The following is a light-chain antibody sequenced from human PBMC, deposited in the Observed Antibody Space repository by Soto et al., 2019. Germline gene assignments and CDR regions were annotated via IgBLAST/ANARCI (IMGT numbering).Light chain of an antibody. CDR3: CSFAGGPYV. J-gene: IGLJ1*01. CDR1: SSDVGNYNL. Sequence: QSALTQPAPVSGSPGQSITISCTGTSSDVGNYNLVSWYQQHPGKAPTVIIFEVTKRPSGVSHRFSASRSGNTASLTISGLQAEDEADYYCCSFAGGPYVFGTGTKLTVL. V-gene: IGLV2-23*02. CDR2: EVT.